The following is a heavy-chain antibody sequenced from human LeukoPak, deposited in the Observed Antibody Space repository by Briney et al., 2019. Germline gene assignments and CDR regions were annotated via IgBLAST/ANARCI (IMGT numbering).Heavy chain of an antibody. V-gene: IGHV1-18*01. J-gene: IGHJ5*02. CDR2: ISAYNGNT. CDR3: ARATLAVAGYTNWFDP. CDR1: GYTFTSYG. D-gene: IGHD6-19*01. Sequence: RASVKVSCKASGYTFTSYGISWVRQAPGQGLEWMGWISAYNGNTNYAQKFQGRVTITADESTSTAYMELSSLRSEDTAVYYCARATLAVAGYTNWFDPWGQGTLVTVSS.